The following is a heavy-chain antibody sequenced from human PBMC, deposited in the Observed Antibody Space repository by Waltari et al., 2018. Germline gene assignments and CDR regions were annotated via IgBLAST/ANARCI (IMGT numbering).Heavy chain of an antibody. CDR2: IKTDGTEK. Sequence: EEQLVESGGGLVQHGESLRLHCEASAVAFIDYWMTWVRQAPGKGLEWVANIKTDGTEKNYVNSVKGRFTISRDNAKNSLSLQMDSLRAEDTAVYYCARLWNGPDCWGQGTLVTVSS. CDR1: AVAFIDYW. V-gene: IGHV3-7*03. CDR3: ARLWNGPDC. J-gene: IGHJ4*02. D-gene: IGHD1-1*01.